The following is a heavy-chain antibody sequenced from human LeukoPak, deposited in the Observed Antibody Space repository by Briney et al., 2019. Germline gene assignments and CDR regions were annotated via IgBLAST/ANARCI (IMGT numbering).Heavy chain of an antibody. D-gene: IGHD6-13*01. CDR1: GYTLTELS. V-gene: IGHV1-24*01. CDR3: ATDIIGSSWYYFDY. J-gene: IGHJ4*02. CDR2: FDPEDGET. Sequence: SVKVSCKVSGYTLTELSMHWVRQAPGKGLEWMGGFDPEDGETIYAQKFQGRVTMTEDTSTNTAYMELSSLRSEDTAVYYCATDIIGSSWYYFDYWGQGTLVTVSS.